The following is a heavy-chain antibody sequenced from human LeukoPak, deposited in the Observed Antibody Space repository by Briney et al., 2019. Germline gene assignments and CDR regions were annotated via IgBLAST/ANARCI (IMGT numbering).Heavy chain of an antibody. V-gene: IGHV3-30-3*01. Sequence: GRSLRLSCAASGFTFSSYAMHWVRQAPGKGLEWVAVISYDGSNKYYADSVKGRFTISRDNSKNTLYLQMNSLRAEDTAVYYCAKGSGSPWRYWGQGTLVTVSS. CDR1: GFTFSSYA. CDR3: AKGSGSPWRY. D-gene: IGHD3-10*01. J-gene: IGHJ4*02. CDR2: ISYDGSNK.